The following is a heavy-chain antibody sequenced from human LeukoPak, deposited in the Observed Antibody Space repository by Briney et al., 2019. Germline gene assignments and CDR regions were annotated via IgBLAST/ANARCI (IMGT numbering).Heavy chain of an antibody. V-gene: IGHV1-2*02. J-gene: IGHJ3*02. CDR2: INPNSGGT. D-gene: IGHD2-21*02. CDR1: GYSFTSYG. Sequence: ASVKVSCKTSGYSFTSYGISWVRQAPGQGLEWMGWINPNSGGTNYAQKFQGRVTMTRDTSISTAYMELSRLRSDDTAVYYCASSKLVTISKKQNAFDIWGQGTMVTVSS. CDR3: ASSKLVTISKKQNAFDI.